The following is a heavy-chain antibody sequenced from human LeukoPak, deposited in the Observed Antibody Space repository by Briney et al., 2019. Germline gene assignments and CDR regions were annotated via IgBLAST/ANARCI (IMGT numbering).Heavy chain of an antibody. CDR2: IYHSGST. J-gene: IGHJ2*01. V-gene: IGHV4-4*02. CDR1: GGSISSSNW. Sequence: PSGTLSLTCAVSGGSISSSNWWSWVRQPPGKGLGWIGEIYHSGSTNYNPSLKSRVTISVDKSKNQFSLKLSSVTAADTAVYYCASQYDYGDYWYFDLWGRGTLVTVSS. CDR3: ASQYDYGDYWYFDL. D-gene: IGHD4-17*01.